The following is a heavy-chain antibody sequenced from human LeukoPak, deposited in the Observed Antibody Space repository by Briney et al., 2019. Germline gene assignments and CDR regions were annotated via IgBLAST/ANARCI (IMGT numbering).Heavy chain of an antibody. CDR3: ARLQTLDGYNY. V-gene: IGHV4-59*08. Sequence: PSETLSLTCTVSGGSISSYYWSWIRQPPGKGLEWIGYIYYSVSTNYNPSLKSRVTISVDTSKNQFSLKLSSVTAADTAVYYCARLQTLDGYNYWGQGTLVTVSS. CDR1: GGSISSYY. CDR2: IYYSVST. J-gene: IGHJ4*02. D-gene: IGHD5-24*01.